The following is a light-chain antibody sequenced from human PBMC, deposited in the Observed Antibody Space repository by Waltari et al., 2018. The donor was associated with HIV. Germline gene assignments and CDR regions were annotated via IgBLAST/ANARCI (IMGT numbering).Light chain of an antibody. CDR3: SSYTSRAVSTYV. J-gene: IGLJ1*01. V-gene: IGLV2-14*01. CDR1: SSDVGDYNY. Sequence: QSALTQPASVSGSPGQSITISCIGTSSDVGDYNYVSWYQQHPGKTPKVMIIEVSNRPSGISDRFSASKSGNTASLTISGLQAEDEADYYCSSYTSRAVSTYVFGTGTKVTVL. CDR2: EVS.